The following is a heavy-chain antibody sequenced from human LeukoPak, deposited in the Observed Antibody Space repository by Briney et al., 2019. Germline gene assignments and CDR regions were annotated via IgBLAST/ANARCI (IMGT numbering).Heavy chain of an antibody. Sequence: ASVRVSCKASGYTVTRYGISWVRQAPGQGLEWMGWISAYNGNTNYAQKLQGRVTMTTDTSTSTAYMELRSLRSDDTAVYYCARDGVRRSLTVAPVYWGQGTLVTVSS. V-gene: IGHV1-18*04. CDR3: ARDGVRRSLTVAPVY. J-gene: IGHJ4*02. D-gene: IGHD6-19*01. CDR2: ISAYNGNT. CDR1: GYTVTRYG.